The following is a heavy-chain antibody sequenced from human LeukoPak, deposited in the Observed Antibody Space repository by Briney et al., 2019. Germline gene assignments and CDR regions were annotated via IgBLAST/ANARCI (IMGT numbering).Heavy chain of an antibody. CDR2: VNSDGSST. Sequence: PGGSLRLSCAASGISFNNYWMHWVRQAPGKGLVWVSRVNSDGSSTVYADSVKGRFTISRDNARTTVYLQMSNLRLDDTATYYCATGLVHYYDYWGQGSLVTVSS. J-gene: IGHJ4*02. V-gene: IGHV3-74*01. CDR1: GISFNNYW. D-gene: IGHD3-22*01. CDR3: ATGLVHYYDY.